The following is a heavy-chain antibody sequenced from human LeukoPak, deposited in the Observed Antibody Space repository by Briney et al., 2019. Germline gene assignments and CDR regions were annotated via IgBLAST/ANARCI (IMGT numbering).Heavy chain of an antibody. J-gene: IGHJ4*02. Sequence: ASETLSLTCTVSGDSISSGSYYWSWIRQPAGKGLEWIGRIYIRGTTNYNPSLKSRVTISADTSKNQFSLKLDSVTAADTAVYYCARGYWFYFDYWGQGTLVTVSS. V-gene: IGHV4-61*02. CDR3: ARGYWFYFDY. CDR1: GDSISSGSYY. D-gene: IGHD2-8*02. CDR2: IYIRGTT.